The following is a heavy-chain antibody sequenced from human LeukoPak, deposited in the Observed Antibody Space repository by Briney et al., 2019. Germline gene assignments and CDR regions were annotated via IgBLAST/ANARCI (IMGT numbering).Heavy chain of an antibody. V-gene: IGHV3-21*01. CDR3: ARGRAGYYDSSGYYRPIDY. J-gene: IGHJ4*02. D-gene: IGHD3-22*01. CDR1: GFTFSSYS. Sequence: GGSLRLSCAASGFTFSSYSMNWVRQAPGKGLEWVSSISSSSSYICYADSVKGRFTISRDNAKNSLYLQMNSLRAEDTAVYYCARGRAGYYDSSGYYRPIDYWGQGTLVTVSS. CDR2: ISSSSSYI.